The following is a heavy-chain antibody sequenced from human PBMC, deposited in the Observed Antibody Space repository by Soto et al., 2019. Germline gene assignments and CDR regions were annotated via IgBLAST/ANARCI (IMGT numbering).Heavy chain of an antibody. CDR1: GGSISDSSHY. CDR2: INYSGRT. CDR3: ARHFGNYGDWAFDF. V-gene: IGHV4-39*01. Sequence: PSETLSLTCTVSGGSISDSSHYWAWIRQPPGKGLEWIATINYSGRTYYNPSLRSRVTISVDTSRDQFSLNLNSVTAADTAVYYCARHFGNYGDWAFDFWGQGTLVTV. J-gene: IGHJ4*02. D-gene: IGHD4-17*01.